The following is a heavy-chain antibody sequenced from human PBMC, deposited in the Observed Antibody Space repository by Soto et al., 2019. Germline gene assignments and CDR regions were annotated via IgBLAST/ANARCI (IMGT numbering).Heavy chain of an antibody. D-gene: IGHD3-22*01. V-gene: IGHV1-69*01. CDR2: IIPIFGTA. CDR1: GGTFSSYA. J-gene: IGHJ2*01. Sequence: QVQLVQSGAEVKKPGSSVKVSCKASGGTFSSYAISWVRQAPGQGLEWMGGIIPIFGTANYAQKFQGRVTITADESTSTAYMELSSLRSEDTAVYYCAGRGSSVIRKTDWYFDLRGRGTLVTVSS. CDR3: AGRGSSVIRKTDWYFDL.